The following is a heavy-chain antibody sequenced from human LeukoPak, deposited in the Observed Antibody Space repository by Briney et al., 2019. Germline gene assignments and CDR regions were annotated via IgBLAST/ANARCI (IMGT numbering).Heavy chain of an antibody. CDR3: ARVRFGESVVDY. V-gene: IGHV3-9*01. CDR2: ISWNSGSI. CDR1: GFTFSSYA. J-gene: IGHJ4*02. D-gene: IGHD3-10*01. Sequence: QPGGSLRLSCAASGFTFSSYAMSWVRQAPGKGLEWVSGISWNSGSIGYADSVKGRFTISRDNAKNSLYLQVNSLRAEDTAVYYCARVRFGESVVDYWGQGTLVTVSS.